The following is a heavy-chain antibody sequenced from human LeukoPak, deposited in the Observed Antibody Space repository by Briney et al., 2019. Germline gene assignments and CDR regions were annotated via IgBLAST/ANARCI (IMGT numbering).Heavy chain of an antibody. CDR3: AKTPYDFWSGFDY. CDR2: ISYDGSNK. J-gene: IGHJ4*02. D-gene: IGHD3-3*01. Sequence: GGSLRLSCAASGFTFSSYGMPWVRQAPGKGLEWVAVISYDGSNKYYADSVKGRFTISRENSKNTLYLQMNSLRAEDTAVYYCAKTPYDFWSGFDYWGQGTLVTVSS. CDR1: GFTFSSYG. V-gene: IGHV3-30*18.